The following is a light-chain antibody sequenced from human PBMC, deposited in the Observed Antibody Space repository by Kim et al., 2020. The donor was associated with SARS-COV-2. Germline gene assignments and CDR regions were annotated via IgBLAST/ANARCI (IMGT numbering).Light chain of an antibody. V-gene: IGLV1-51*01. Sequence: KVTISCSGSSSNIGNNYVSWYQQLPGTAPKLLIYDNNKRPSGIPDRFSGSKSGTSATLGITGLQTGDEADYYCGTWDSSLSAGEEVFGGGTKLTVL. CDR2: DNN. J-gene: IGLJ2*01. CDR3: GTWDSSLSAGEEV. CDR1: SSNIGNNY.